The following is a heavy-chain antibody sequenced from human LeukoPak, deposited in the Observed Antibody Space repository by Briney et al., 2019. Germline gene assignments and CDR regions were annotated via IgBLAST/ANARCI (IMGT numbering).Heavy chain of an antibody. J-gene: IGHJ4*02. CDR2: VHPSGRT. CDR1: GGSFSHYF. V-gene: IGHV4-34*01. Sequence: PSETLSLTCAVYGGSFSHYFWSWPRQPPGKGLEWIGEVHPSGRTNYKSSLKSRLTISVDTSKNQFSLSLSSVTAADTAVYFCARSSYDLLTGLVLTHDCCGQGTLVTVSS. D-gene: IGHD3/OR15-3a*01. CDR3: ARSSYDLLTGLVLTHDC.